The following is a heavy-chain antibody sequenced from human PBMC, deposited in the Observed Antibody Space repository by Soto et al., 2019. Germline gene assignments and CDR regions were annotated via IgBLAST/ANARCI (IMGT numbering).Heavy chain of an antibody. Sequence: QVQLQESGPGLVKPSETLSLTCTVSGGSISSYYWSWIRQPPGKGLEWIGYIYYSGSTNYNPSLKSRVTISVDTSKNQFSLKLSSVTAADPAVYYCARGKVDFWSGYLGYWGQGTLVTVSS. CDR1: GGSISSYY. CDR2: IYYSGST. D-gene: IGHD3-3*01. J-gene: IGHJ4*02. V-gene: IGHV4-59*01. CDR3: ARGKVDFWSGYLGY.